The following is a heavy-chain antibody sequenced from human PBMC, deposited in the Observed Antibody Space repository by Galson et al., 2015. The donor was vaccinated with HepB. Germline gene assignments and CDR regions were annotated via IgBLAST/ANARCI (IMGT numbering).Heavy chain of an antibody. V-gene: IGHV1-2*04. J-gene: IGHJ3*02. Sequence: SVKVSCKASGYTFTGYYMHWVRQAPGQGLEWMGWINPNSGGTNYAQKFQGWVTMTRDTSISTAYMELSRLRSDDTAVYYCARQIFPYYYDSSCYGAFDIWGQGTMVTVSS. CDR3: ARQIFPYYYDSSCYGAFDI. D-gene: IGHD3-22*01. CDR1: GYTFTGYY. CDR2: INPNSGGT.